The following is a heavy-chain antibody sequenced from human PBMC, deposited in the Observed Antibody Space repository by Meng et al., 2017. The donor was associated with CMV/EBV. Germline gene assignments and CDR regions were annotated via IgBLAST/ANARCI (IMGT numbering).Heavy chain of an antibody. CDR1: GFTFSSYA. V-gene: IGHV3-30-3*01. Sequence: GGSLRLSCAASGFTFSSYAMHWVRQAPGKGLEWVAVISYDGSNKYYADSAKGRFTISRDNSKNTLYLQMNSLRAEDTAVYYCARDWVQLERLGAFDIWGQGTMVTVSS. D-gene: IGHD1-1*01. CDR3: ARDWVQLERLGAFDI. J-gene: IGHJ3*02. CDR2: ISYDGSNK.